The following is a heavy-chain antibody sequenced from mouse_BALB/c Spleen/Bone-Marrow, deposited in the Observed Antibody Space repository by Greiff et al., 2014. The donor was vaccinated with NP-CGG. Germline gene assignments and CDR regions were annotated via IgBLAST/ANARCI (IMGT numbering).Heavy chain of an antibody. CDR2: INPYNGDT. CDR1: GYSFTGYS. J-gene: IGHJ4*01. CDR3: ARGGLLREMDY. Sequence: VQLQQSGPELVKPGASVKISCKASGYSFTGYSMNWVMQSHGKSLEWIGRINPYNGDTFYNQKFKGKATLTVDKSSSTAHMELRSLASEDSAVYYCARGGLLREMDYWGQGTSVTVSS. D-gene: IGHD2-3*01. V-gene: IGHV1-20*02.